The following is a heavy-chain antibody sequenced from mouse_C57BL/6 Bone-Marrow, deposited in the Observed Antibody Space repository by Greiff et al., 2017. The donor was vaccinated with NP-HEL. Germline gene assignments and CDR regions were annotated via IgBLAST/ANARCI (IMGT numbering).Heavy chain of an antibody. J-gene: IGHJ2*01. Sequence: VKLMESGAELARPGASVKLSCKASGYTFTSSGISWVKQRTGQGLEWIGEIYPRSGNTYSNEKFYGKTTVTADKSSRTAYMELRSLTSEDSAVYFCAYYFDYWGRGTTLTVSS. CDR2: IYPRSGNT. CDR3: AYYFDY. V-gene: IGHV1-81*01. CDR1: GYTFTSSG.